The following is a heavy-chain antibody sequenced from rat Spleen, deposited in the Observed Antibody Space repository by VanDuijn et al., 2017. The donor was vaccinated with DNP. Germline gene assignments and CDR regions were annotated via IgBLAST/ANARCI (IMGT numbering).Heavy chain of an antibody. CDR2: ISPSGSRT. V-gene: IGHV5-7*01. CDR3: TRGGTYYFDY. J-gene: IGHJ2*01. Sequence: EVQLVESGGGLVQPGGSLKLSCAASGFTFSDYNMAWVRQAPKKGLEWVAAISPSGSRTYYPDSVKGRFTISRDDAKSGLYLQMNSLKSEDTATYYCTRGGTYYFDYWGQGVMVTVSS. CDR1: GFTFSDYN.